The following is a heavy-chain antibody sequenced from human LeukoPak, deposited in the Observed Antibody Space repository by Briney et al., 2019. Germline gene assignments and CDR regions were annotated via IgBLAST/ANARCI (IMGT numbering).Heavy chain of an antibody. CDR1: GGSFGGYY. CDR2: INHSGST. V-gene: IGHV4-34*01. CDR3: ARGLNFDP. Sequence: SETLSLTCAVYGGSFGGYYWSWIRQPPGKGLEWIGEINHSGSTNYNPSLKSRVTISVDTSKNQFSLKLSSVTAADTAVYYCARGLNFDPWGQGTLVTVSS. J-gene: IGHJ5*02.